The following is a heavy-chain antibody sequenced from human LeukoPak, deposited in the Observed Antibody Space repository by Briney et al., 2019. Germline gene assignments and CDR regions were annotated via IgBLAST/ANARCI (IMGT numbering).Heavy chain of an antibody. Sequence: GGSLRLSCTVSGFNFNAAWMSWVRLAPGKGLQWVGRLKSRGSSETADYSAPVKGRFTVSRDDSQNTLYLQMNSLRAEDTAVYYCAKELAFLGYYFDYWGQGTLVTVSS. CDR2: LKSRGSSETA. D-gene: IGHD3-3*02. V-gene: IGHV3-15*01. CDR3: AKELAFLGYYFDY. CDR1: GFNFNAAW. J-gene: IGHJ4*02.